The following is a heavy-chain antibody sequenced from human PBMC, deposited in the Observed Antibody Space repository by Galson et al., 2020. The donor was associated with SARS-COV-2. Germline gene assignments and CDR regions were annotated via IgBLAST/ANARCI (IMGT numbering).Heavy chain of an antibody. CDR3: ARIQRGWLQLRDRGPDDY. D-gene: IGHD5-12*01. Sequence: QSGPTLVIPTETLTLTYTVSGFSLSNARMGVSWIRQPPGKALDWLAHIFSNDEKSYSTPLKYRLTISKDTSKSQVVLTMTNMDPVDTATYYCARIQRGWLQLRDRGPDDYWGQGTLVTVSS. J-gene: IGHJ4*02. CDR1: GFSLSNARMG. CDR2: IFSNDEK. V-gene: IGHV2-26*01.